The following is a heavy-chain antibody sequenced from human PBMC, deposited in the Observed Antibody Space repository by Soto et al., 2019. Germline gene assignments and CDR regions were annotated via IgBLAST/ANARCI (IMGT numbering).Heavy chain of an antibody. D-gene: IGHD2-8*01. CDR2: ISSSSGFI. J-gene: IGHJ4*02. V-gene: IGHV3-21*01. Sequence: EVQLVESGGGLVKPGGSLRLSCAASGFTFSSYTFNWVRQAPGKGLEWVSSISSSSGFIYYADSVKGRFTISRDNAENSLYRQMNSLRVDETAVSSAARDIGRGYYLSRGSFDYWGQGALVTVYS. CDR1: GFTFSSYT. CDR3: ARDIGRGYYLSRGSFDY.